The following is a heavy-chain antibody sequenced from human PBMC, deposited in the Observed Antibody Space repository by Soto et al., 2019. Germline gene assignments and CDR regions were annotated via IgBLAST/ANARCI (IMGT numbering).Heavy chain of an antibody. Sequence: EVQLVESGGGLVQPGGSLRLSCAASGFTFSNYWMHWVRQVPGKGLVWVSRVNSDENNTAYADSVKGRFTISRDNAKNTLYLQMNSLRAEDTAVYYCARGFGYYYGMDVWGQGTTVTVSS. D-gene: IGHD3-10*01. CDR2: VNSDENNT. CDR1: GFTFSNYW. J-gene: IGHJ6*02. CDR3: ARGFGYYYGMDV. V-gene: IGHV3-74*01.